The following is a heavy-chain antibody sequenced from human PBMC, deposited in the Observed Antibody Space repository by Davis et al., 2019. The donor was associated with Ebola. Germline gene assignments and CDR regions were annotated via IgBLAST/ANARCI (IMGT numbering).Heavy chain of an antibody. V-gene: IGHV3-11*01. D-gene: IGHD5-12*01. J-gene: IGHJ6*02. Sequence: PSETLSLTCAASGFTFSDYYMSWIRQAPGKGLEWVSYISSSGSTIYYADSVKGRFTISRDNAKNSLYLQMNSLRAEDTAVYYCARATSGYDVNYYYYYGMDVWGQGTTVTVSS. CDR2: ISSSGSTI. CDR3: ARATSGYDVNYYYYYGMDV. CDR1: GFTFSDYY.